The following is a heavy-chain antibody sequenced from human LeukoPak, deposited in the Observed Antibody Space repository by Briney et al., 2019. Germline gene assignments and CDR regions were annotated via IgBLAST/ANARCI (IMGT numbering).Heavy chain of an antibody. Sequence: GESLKISCKGSGYSFTSYWIGWVRQMPGKGLEWMGIIYPGDSDTRYSPSFQGQVTISADKSISTAYLQWSSLKASDTAMYYCARVMPLAVAGTGGWSDPWGQGTLVTVSS. V-gene: IGHV5-51*01. D-gene: IGHD6-19*01. CDR3: ARVMPLAVAGTGGWSDP. J-gene: IGHJ5*02. CDR2: IYPGDSDT. CDR1: GYSFTSYW.